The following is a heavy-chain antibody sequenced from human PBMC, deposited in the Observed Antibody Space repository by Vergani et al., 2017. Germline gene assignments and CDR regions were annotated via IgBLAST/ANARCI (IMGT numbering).Heavy chain of an antibody. Sequence: QVQLQESGPGLVKPSETLSLTCTVSGGSISSYYWSWIRQPPGKGLEWIGYIYYSGSTNYNPSLKSRVTISVDTSKNQFSLKLSSVTAADTAVYYCARGHMVRGVIKADYFHYWGQGTLVTVSS. CDR3: ARGHMVRGVIKADYFHY. CDR2: IYYSGST. D-gene: IGHD3-10*01. J-gene: IGHJ4*02. V-gene: IGHV4-59*01. CDR1: GGSISSYY.